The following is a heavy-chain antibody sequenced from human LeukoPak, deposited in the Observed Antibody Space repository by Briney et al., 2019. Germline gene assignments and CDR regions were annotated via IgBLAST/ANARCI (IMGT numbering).Heavy chain of an antibody. V-gene: IGHV3-30*02. CDR1: GFIFTSYG. CDR3: VRDGGEFDY. J-gene: IGHJ4*02. D-gene: IGHD3-16*01. Sequence: GGSLRLSCAASGFIFTSYGIHWVRQAPGKGLEWVTFIQYDGTGKYYTDSVRSRFTISRDNSENSVYLQMNSLRVEDTAVYYCVRDGGEFDYWGQGTLVTVSS. CDR2: IQYDGTGK.